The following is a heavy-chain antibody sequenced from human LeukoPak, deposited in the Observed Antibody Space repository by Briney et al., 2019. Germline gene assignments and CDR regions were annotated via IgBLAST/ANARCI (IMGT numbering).Heavy chain of an antibody. D-gene: IGHD1-26*01. CDR3: ARRSGSFQGDYNFDY. CDR1: GYIFTSYW. CDR2: IYPGDSDT. Sequence: GESLKISCKGSGYIFTSYWIAWVRQMPGKGLEGVGIIYPGDSDTRYSPSFQGQVTISADKSISTAYLQWSSLKASDTAMYYCARRSGSFQGDYNFDYWGQGTLVTVSS. J-gene: IGHJ4*02. V-gene: IGHV5-51*01.